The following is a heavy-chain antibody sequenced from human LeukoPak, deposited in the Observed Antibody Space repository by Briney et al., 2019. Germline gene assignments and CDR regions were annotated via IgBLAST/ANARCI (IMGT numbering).Heavy chain of an antibody. CDR1: GYTLTELS. V-gene: IGHV1-24*01. J-gene: IGHJ6*02. CDR3: ATSDIVVVPAAMRARDYYYYGMDV. Sequence: ASVKVSCKVSGYTLTELSMHWVRQAPGKGLEWMGGFDPEDGETIYAQKFQGRVTMTEDTSTDKAYMELSRLRSEDTAVYYCATSDIVVVPAAMRARDYYYYGMDVWGQGTAVTVSS. CDR2: FDPEDGET. D-gene: IGHD2-2*01.